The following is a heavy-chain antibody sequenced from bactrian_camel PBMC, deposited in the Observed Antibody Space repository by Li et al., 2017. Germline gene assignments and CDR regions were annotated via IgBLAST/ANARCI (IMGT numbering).Heavy chain of an antibody. V-gene: IGHV3S25*01. CDR3: ATGDAYGDSWPGFGH. D-gene: IGHD6*01. CDR2: INSGSDYI. CDR1: GFTFSSVW. J-gene: IGHJ4*01. Sequence: QLVESGGGLVQPGGSLRLSCAASGFTFSSVWMNWVRQAPGKGLEWVSNINSGSDYIDYVDSVEGRFTSSRGNTKNTLYLQMNSLKPEDTALYYCATGDAYGDSWPGFGHWGQGTQVTVS.